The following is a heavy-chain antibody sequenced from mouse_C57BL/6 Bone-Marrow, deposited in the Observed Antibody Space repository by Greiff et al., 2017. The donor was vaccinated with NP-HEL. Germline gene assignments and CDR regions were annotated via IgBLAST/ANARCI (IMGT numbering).Heavy chain of an antibody. J-gene: IGHJ4*01. D-gene: IGHD2-4*01. CDR2: ISSGGSYT. CDR1: GFTFSSYG. Sequence: EVKVVESGGDLVKPGGSLKLSCAASGFTFSSYGMSWVRQTPDKRLEWVATISSGGSYTYYPDSVKGRFTISRDNATNTLYLQRRSLKSEDTAMYSCESPYDYLSAIDYWGQGTSVTVSS. CDR3: ESPYDYLSAIDY. V-gene: IGHV5-6*01.